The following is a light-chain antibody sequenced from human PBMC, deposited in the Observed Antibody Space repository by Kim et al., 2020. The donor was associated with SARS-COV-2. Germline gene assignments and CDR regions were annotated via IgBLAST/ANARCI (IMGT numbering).Light chain of an antibody. CDR1: QSISTN. J-gene: IGKJ1*01. V-gene: IGKV3-15*01. CDR3: QQYNNWPFWT. CDR2: GAS. Sequence: EILMTQSPATLSVSPGERATLSCRASQSISTNLAWYQQKPGQAPRLLIYGASTRATNIPGRFSGSGSGTEFTLTIGSLQSEDFAIYYCQQYNNWPFWTFGQGTKVDIK.